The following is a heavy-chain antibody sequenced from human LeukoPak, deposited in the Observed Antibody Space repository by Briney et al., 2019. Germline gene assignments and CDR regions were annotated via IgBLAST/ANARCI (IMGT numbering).Heavy chain of an antibody. V-gene: IGHV1-8*01. CDR2: MNPNSGNT. CDR3: ARGSTGYSSGWYYFDY. Sequence: GASVKVSCKASGYTFTSYDINWVRQATGQGLEWMGWMNPNSGNTGYAQKFQGRVTMTRNTSISTAYMELSSLRSEDTAVYYCARGSTGYSSGWYYFDYWGQGTLVTVSS. J-gene: IGHJ4*02. CDR1: GYTFTSYD. D-gene: IGHD6-19*01.